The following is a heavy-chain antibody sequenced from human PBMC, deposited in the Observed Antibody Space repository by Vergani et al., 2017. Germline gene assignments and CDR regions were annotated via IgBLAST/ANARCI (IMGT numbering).Heavy chain of an antibody. J-gene: IGHJ6*03. Sequence: QVQLVQSGAEVKKPGSSVKVSCKASGGTFSSYAISWVRQAPGQGLEWMGGIIPIFGTANYAQKFQGRITITAYESTRTAYMELSSLSSEDTAVYYCASDYDFWRGFSPSYYMDVWGKGTTVTVSS. CDR3: ASDYDFWRGFSPSYYMDV. V-gene: IGHV1-69*01. CDR1: GGTFSSYA. CDR2: IIPIFGTA. D-gene: IGHD3-3*01.